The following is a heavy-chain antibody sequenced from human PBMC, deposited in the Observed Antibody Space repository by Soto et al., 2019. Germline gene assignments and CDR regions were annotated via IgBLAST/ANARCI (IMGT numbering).Heavy chain of an antibody. J-gene: IGHJ6*03. CDR3: ATTPPTGVAKLYYYYYMDV. V-gene: IGHV1-24*01. D-gene: IGHD7-27*01. Sequence: ASVKVSCKVSGYTLTELSMHWVRQAPGKGLEWMGGFDPEDGETTYAQKFQGRVTMTEDTSTDTAYMELSSLRSEDTAAYYCATTPPTGVAKLYYYYYMDVWGKGTTVTVSS. CDR1: GYTLTELS. CDR2: FDPEDGET.